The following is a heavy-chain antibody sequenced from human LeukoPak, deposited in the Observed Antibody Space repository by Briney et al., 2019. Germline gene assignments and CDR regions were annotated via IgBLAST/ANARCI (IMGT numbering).Heavy chain of an antibody. CDR1: GFTFDDYA. CDR2: ISWNSGSI. D-gene: IGHD6-13*01. J-gene: IGHJ3*02. CDR3: AIYYSSSVSRGAFDI. Sequence: PGRSLRLSCAASGFTFDDYAMHWVRQAPGKGLEWVSGISWNSGSIGYADSVKGRFTISRDNAKNSLYLQMNSLRAEDTALYYCAIYYSSSVSRGAFDIWGQGTMVTVSS. V-gene: IGHV3-9*01.